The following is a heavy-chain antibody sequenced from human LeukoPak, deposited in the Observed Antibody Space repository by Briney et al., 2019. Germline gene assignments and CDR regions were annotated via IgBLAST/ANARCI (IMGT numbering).Heavy chain of an antibody. CDR2: VSWDSRSR. CDR1: GFTVDDHA. V-gene: IGHV3-9*01. J-gene: IGHJ2*01. CDR3: ARDLNGGIYWYFDL. Sequence: GGSLRLSCAASGFTVDDHALHWVRQAPGKGLEWVAGVSWDSRSRDYADSVKGRFTISRDNAKKSLYLQMNSLRPEDTALYYCARDLNGGIYWYFDLWGRGTLVTVSS. D-gene: IGHD7-27*01.